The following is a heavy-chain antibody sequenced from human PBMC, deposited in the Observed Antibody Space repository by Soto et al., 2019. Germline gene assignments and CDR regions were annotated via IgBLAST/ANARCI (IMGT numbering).Heavy chain of an antibody. D-gene: IGHD5-12*01. CDR2: ISSSGKTI. CDR3: ARDPEKYSGEDLGIDY. V-gene: IGHV3-48*03. Sequence: FTNYEMNWVLQAPGKGLEWISYISSSGKTISYEDSVNFRFTISRDNAKNSLYLQMNSLRAEDTAVYYCARDPEKYSGEDLGIDYWGQGTLLTVSS. J-gene: IGHJ4*02. CDR1: FTNYE.